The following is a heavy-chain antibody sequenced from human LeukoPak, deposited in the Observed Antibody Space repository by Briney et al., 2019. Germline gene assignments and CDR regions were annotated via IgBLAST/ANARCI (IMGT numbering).Heavy chain of an antibody. CDR3: ARGEFSGYYPSDAFDI. CDR2: INPNSGGT. D-gene: IGHD3-22*01. Sequence: ASVRVSCKASGDTFTVYYMHWVRQAPGQGLEWMGWINPNSGGTNYAQKLQGRVTITTDTSTSTAYMELRSLRSDDTAVYYCARGEFSGYYPSDAFDIWGKGKMVTVFS. CDR1: GDTFTVYY. V-gene: IGHV1-2*02. J-gene: IGHJ3*02.